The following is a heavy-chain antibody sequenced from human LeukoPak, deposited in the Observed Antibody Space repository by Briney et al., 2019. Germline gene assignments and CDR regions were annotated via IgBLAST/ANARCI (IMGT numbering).Heavy chain of an antibody. CDR3: ASPVPAARYYFDY. CDR2: IIPIFGTA. Sequence: SVKVSCKASGGTFSSYAISWVRQAPGQGLEWMGGIIPIFGTANYAQKFQGRVTITADESTSTAYMELSSLRSEDTAVYYCASPVPAARYYFDYWGQGTLVTVSS. D-gene: IGHD2-2*01. V-gene: IGHV1-69*01. CDR1: GGTFSSYA. J-gene: IGHJ4*02.